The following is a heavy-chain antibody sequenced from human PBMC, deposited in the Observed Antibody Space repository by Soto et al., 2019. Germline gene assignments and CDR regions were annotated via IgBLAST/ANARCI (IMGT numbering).Heavy chain of an antibody. CDR1: GFTFSSYS. CDR2: ISGSSSYI. CDR3: ARGVYCSGGSCYNYFFFAY. V-gene: IGHV3-21*01. D-gene: IGHD2-15*01. J-gene: IGHJ4*02. Sequence: GGSLRLSCAASGFTFSSYSMNWVRQAPGKGLEWVSSISGSSSYIYYADSVKGRFTISRDNAKNSLYLQMNSLRAEDTAVYYCARGVYCSGGSCYNYFFFAYCGQGTLVTVSS.